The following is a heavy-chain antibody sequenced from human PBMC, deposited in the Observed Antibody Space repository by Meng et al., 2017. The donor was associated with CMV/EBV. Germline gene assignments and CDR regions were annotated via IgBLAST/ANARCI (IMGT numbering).Heavy chain of an antibody. J-gene: IGHJ4*02. Sequence: ASVKVSCKASGYTFTSYDINWVRQATGQGLEWMGWMNPNSGNTGYAQKFQGRVTITRNTSISTAYMELSSLRSEDTAVYYCARRYCSSTSCQRYFDYWGQGTLVTVSS. CDR2: MNPNSGNT. V-gene: IGHV1-8*03. D-gene: IGHD2-2*01. CDR3: ARRYCSSTSCQRYFDY. CDR1: GYTFTSYD.